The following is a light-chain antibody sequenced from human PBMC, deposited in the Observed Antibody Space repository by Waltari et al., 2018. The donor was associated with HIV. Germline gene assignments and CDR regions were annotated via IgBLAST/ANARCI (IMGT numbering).Light chain of an antibody. Sequence: EVVLTQSPGPLSLSPGERATLSCRASQTLISHYVAWYQQKPGQAPSLLVYSASNRAAGVPDRFDGGGFGTDFTLTITRLEPEDSAVYYCQHSFGTFGQGTKVEI. J-gene: IGKJ1*01. CDR3: QHSFGT. V-gene: IGKV3-20*01. CDR2: SAS. CDR1: QTLISHY.